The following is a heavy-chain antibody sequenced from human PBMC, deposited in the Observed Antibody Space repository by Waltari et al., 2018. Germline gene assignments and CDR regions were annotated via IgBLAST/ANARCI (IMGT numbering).Heavy chain of an antibody. CDR1: GGSFRTHA. D-gene: IGHD6-6*01. Sequence: VQLVQSGAEVTKSGCAVEVPCKSSGGSFRTHAARWVRKAPGQGLEWMGGIIPIFGTANYAQKFQGRVTITADESTSTAYMELSSLRSEDTAVYYCARGRILGIAARPGGAFDIWGQGTMVTVSS. V-gene: IGHV1-69*12. J-gene: IGHJ3*02. CDR3: ARGRILGIAARPGGAFDI. CDR2: IIPIFGTA.